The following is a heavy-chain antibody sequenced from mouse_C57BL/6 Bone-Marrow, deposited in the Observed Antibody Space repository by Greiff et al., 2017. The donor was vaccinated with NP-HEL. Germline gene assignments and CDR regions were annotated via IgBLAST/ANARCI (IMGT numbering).Heavy chain of an antibody. D-gene: IGHD1-1*01. V-gene: IGHV14-1*01. CDR1: GFNIKDYY. CDR2: IDPEDGDT. Sequence: VQLKQSGAELVRPGASVKLSCTASGFNIKDYYMHWVKQRPEQGLEWIGRIDPEDGDTEYAPKFQGKATMTADTSSNTAYLQLSSLTSEDTAVYYCSYYYGSSPWFAYWGQGTLVTVSA. J-gene: IGHJ3*01. CDR3: SYYYGSSPWFAY.